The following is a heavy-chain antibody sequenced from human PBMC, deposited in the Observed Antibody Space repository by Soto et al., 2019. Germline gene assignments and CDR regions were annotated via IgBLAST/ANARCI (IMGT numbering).Heavy chain of an antibody. D-gene: IGHD2-21*02. CDR1: GFTFSSYA. CDR3: ARDRGGGGDNNLVR. CDR2: IWYDGSNK. Sequence: GGSLRLSCAASGFTFSSYAMHWVRQAPGKGLEWVAVIWYDGSNKYYADSVKGRFTISRDNSKNTLYLQMNSLRAEDTAVYNCARDRGGGGDNNLVRWGQGTLVTVSS. J-gene: IGHJ4*02. V-gene: IGHV3-33*01.